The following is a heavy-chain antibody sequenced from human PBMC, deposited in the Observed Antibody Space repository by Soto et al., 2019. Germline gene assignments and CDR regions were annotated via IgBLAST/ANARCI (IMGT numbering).Heavy chain of an antibody. D-gene: IGHD1-7*01. CDR2: INHRGST. CDR3: ARFLDPGTTSAAGYY. V-gene: IGHV4-34*01. Sequence: PSETLSLTCAVYGGSFSGYYWSWIRQPPGKGLEWIGEINHRGSTNYNPSLKSRVTISVDTSRNQFSLKMSSVTAADTAVYYCARFLDPGTTSAAGYYWGQGTLVTVSS. J-gene: IGHJ4*02. CDR1: GGSFSGYY.